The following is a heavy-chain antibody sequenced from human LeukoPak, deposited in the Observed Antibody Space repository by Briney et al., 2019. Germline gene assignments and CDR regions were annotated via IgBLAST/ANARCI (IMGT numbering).Heavy chain of an antibody. CDR2: ISWNSGSI. CDR1: AFTFSRYG. Sequence: GRSLRLSCAASAFTFSRYGMHWVRQAPGKGLEWVSGISWNSGSIGYADSVKGRFTISRDNAKNSLYLQMNSLRAEDTALYYCAKDASPSPRGAFDIWGQGTMVTVSS. CDR3: AKDASPSPRGAFDI. V-gene: IGHV3-9*01. J-gene: IGHJ3*02. D-gene: IGHD3-10*01.